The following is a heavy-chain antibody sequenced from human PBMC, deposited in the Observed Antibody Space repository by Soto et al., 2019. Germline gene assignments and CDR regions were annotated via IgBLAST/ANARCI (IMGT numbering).Heavy chain of an antibody. D-gene: IGHD6-19*01. CDR3: ATEDPQQWLVRLDY. CDR2: IIPIFGTA. CDR1: GYTFTSYY. V-gene: IGHV1-69*13. Sequence: SVKVSCKASGYTFTSYYMHWVRQAPGQGLEWMGGIIPIFGTANYAQKFQGRVTITADESTSTAYMELSSLRSEDTAVYYCATEDPQQWLVRLDYWGQGTLVTVSS. J-gene: IGHJ4*02.